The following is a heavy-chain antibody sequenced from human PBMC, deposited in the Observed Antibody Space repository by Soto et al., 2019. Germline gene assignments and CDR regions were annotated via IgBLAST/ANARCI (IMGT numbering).Heavy chain of an antibody. CDR2: VYSSGTT. CDR3: ARDIGSYAYGEGY. CDR1: GGSINSYW. J-gene: IGHJ4*02. Sequence: SETLSLTCSVSGGSINSYWWSWIRQPAGKGLEWIGRVYSSGTTDYNPSLNSRATMSVETSKNQFSLRLSSVTAADTAVYYCARDIGSYAYGEGYWGQGIQVTVSS. D-gene: IGHD3-10*01. V-gene: IGHV4-4*07.